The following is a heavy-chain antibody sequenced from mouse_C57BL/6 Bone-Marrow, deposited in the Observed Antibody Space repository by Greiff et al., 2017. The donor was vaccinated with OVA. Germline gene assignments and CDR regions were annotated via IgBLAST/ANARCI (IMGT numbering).Heavy chain of an antibody. D-gene: IGHD3-2*01. CDR3: TRVDETDWYFDV. CDR1: GFTFSSYA. V-gene: IGHV5-9-1*02. Sequence: DVMLVESGEGLVKPGGSLKLSCAASGFTFSSYAMSWVRQTPEKRLEWVAYISSGGDYIYYADTVKGRFTISRDNARNTLYLQMSRLKSEDTAMYYCTRVDETDWYFDVWGRGTAITVTS. J-gene: IGHJ1*03. CDR2: ISSGGDYI.